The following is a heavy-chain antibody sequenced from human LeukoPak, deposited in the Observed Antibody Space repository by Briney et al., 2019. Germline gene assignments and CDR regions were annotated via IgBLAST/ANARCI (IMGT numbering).Heavy chain of an antibody. J-gene: IGHJ4*02. CDR2: ISAYNGNT. CDR3: ARADPTSEHYGSGSYYCAFDY. CDR1: GYTFTSYG. Sequence: ASVKVSCKASGYTFTSYGISWVRQAPGQGLEWMGWISAYNGNTNYAQKLQGRATMTTDTSTSTAYMELRSLRSDDTAVYYCARADPTSEHYGSGSYYCAFDYWGQGTLVTVSS. D-gene: IGHD3-10*01. V-gene: IGHV1-18*01.